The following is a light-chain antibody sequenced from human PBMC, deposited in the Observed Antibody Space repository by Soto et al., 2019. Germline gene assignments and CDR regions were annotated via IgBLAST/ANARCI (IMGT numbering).Light chain of an antibody. V-gene: IGLV4-69*01. Sequence: QPVLTQSPSSSASLGASVKLTCTLSSGHSNYVIAWHQQQPAKGPRYLMKLNSDASHSKGDGIPDRLSGSSSGAERYLTIANHQSEDEADYFCQTWDSGIRVFGGGTKVTVL. CDR2: LNSDASH. CDR3: QTWDSGIRV. CDR1: SGHSNYV. J-gene: IGLJ2*01.